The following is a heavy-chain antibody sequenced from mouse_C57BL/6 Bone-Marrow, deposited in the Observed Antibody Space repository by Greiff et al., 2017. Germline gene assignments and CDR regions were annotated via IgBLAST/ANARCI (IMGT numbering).Heavy chain of an antibody. CDR3: TRRNPGRYYFDY. V-gene: IGHV1-15*01. CDR2: IDPETGGT. CDR1: GYTFTDYE. J-gene: IGHJ2*01. Sequence: QVQLQQPGAELVRPGASVTLSCKASGYTFTDYEMHWVKQTPVHGLEWIGAIDPETGGTAYNQKFKGKAILTADKSSSTAYMELRSLTSEDSAVYYCTRRNPGRYYFDYWGQGTTLTVSS.